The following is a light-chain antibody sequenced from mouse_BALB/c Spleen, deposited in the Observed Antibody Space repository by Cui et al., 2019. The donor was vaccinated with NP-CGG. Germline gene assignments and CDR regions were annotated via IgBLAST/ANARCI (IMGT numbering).Light chain of an antibody. CDR3: ALWYSNHWV. CDR1: TGAVTNRNY. CDR2: GTN. J-gene: IGLJ1*01. Sequence: QAVVTQASALTTSPGETVTLTCRSSTGAVTNRNYANWVQEKPDHLFTGLIGGTNNRTPGVPARFSGSRIGDKAALTVTGAQTEDEAIYFCALWYSNHWVFGGGTKLTVL. V-gene: IGLV1*01.